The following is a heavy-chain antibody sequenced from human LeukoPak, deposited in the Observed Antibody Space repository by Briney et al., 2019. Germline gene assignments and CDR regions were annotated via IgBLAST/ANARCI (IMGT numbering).Heavy chain of an antibody. V-gene: IGHV1-8*02. CDR3: ARDRRGMLAFDY. J-gene: IGHJ4*02. CDR2: MNPNSGNT. Sequence: ASVKVSCKASGYTFTSYDINWVRQATGQGLEWMGWMNPNSGNTGYAQKFQGRVTMTRDTSTSTVYMELSSLRSEDTAVYYCARDRRGMLAFDYWGQGTLVTVSS. CDR1: GYTFTSYD. D-gene: IGHD2-8*01.